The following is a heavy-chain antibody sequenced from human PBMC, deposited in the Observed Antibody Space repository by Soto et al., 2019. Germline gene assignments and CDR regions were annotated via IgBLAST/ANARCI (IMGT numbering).Heavy chain of an antibody. V-gene: IGHV1-24*01. Sequence: ASVKVSCKVSGYTLTELSMHWVRQAPGKGLEWMEGFDPEDGETIYAQKFQGRVIMTEDTSTDIAYIELCSLSSEDTAVYYCATGGCSSTSCYYYYYGMDVWGQGTTVTVSS. CDR3: ATGGCSSTSCYYYYYGMDV. D-gene: IGHD2-2*01. J-gene: IGHJ6*02. CDR1: GYTLTELS. CDR2: FDPEDGET.